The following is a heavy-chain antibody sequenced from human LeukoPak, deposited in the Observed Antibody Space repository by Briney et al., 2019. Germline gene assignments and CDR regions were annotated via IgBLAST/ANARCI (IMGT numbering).Heavy chain of an antibody. V-gene: IGHV4-39*01. J-gene: IGHJ5*02. CDR3: ARQETSSGWFENWFDP. D-gene: IGHD6-19*01. Sequence: PSETLSLTCTVSGASINSSNYFWGWIRQPQPPGKGLEWIASIFHSVSTYYNPSLTSPVTISVDTSKNQSSLRLSSVTAADTAVYYCARQETSSGWFENWFDPWGQGTLVTVSS. CDR1: GASINSSNYF. CDR2: IFHSVST.